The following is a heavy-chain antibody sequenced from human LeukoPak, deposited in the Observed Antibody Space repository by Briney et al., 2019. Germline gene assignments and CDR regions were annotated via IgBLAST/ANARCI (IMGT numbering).Heavy chain of an antibody. D-gene: IGHD2-21*02. Sequence: SETLSLTCSVSGASLISSDNYWAWIRQPPGKGLEWIGSMFYGESTFYSPSLKTRVTISVDTSMNQFSLRLNSVTAADTAVYYCARHTLVTSISTYNWFDPWGQGTLVTVSS. J-gene: IGHJ5*02. CDR1: GASLISSDNY. CDR3: ARHTLVTSISTYNWFDP. V-gene: IGHV4-39*01. CDR2: MFYGEST.